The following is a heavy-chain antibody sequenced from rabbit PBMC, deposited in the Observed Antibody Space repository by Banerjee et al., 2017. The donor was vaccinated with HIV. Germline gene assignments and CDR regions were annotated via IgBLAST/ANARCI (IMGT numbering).Heavy chain of an antibody. J-gene: IGHJ3*01. V-gene: IGHV1S45*01. CDR3: ARDDAGVVGYDWDL. Sequence: QEQLVESGGGLVQPEGSLTLTCKASGFDFSSNAMCWVRQAPGKGPEWIASINTSSGNTVYASWAKGRFTISKTSSTTVTLQMTSLTAADTATYFCARDDAGVVGYDWDLWGQGTLVTVS. D-gene: IGHD4-2*01. CDR1: GFDFSSNA. CDR2: INTSSGNT.